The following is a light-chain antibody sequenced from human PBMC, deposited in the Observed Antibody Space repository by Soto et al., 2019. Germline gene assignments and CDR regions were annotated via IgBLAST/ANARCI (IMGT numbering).Light chain of an antibody. CDR2: GAS. V-gene: IGKV3-15*01. J-gene: IGKJ3*01. Sequence: EIVMTQSPATLSVSPGEXATLSCRASQSVSSNLAWYEQKPGQDPRLLIYGASSRATGIPARFSGSGSGTEFILNISRLQSEDFAGYYCQQYNKWHLVTFRPGTKVDI. CDR3: QQYNKWHLVT. CDR1: QSVSSN.